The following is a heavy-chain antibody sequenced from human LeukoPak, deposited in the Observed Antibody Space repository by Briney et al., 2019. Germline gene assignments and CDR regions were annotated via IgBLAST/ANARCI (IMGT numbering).Heavy chain of an antibody. J-gene: IGHJ4*02. CDR1: GFTFSTYA. CDR2: ISGGGGST. CDR3: AKSKDYGDYSNLDY. Sequence: GGSLRLSCAASGFTFSTYAMSWVRQAPGKGLEWVSGISGGGGSTYYADSVKGRFTISRDNSKNTLYLQMNSLRAEDTAVYYCAKSKDYGDYSNLDYWGQGTLVTVSS. D-gene: IGHD4-17*01. V-gene: IGHV3-23*01.